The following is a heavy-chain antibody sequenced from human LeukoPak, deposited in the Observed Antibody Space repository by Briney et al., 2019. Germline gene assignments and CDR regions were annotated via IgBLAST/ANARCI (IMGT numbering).Heavy chain of an antibody. J-gene: IGHJ4*02. V-gene: IGHV3-74*01. CDR2: INTDGSTT. D-gene: IGHD2-8*02. CDR3: ARVPYHGNSLVD. CDR1: GFTFTSYW. Sequence: GGSLRLSCAASGFTFTSYWMHWVRQAPGKGLVWVSRINTDGSTTTCADSVKGRFTISRDNAKNTLSLQMNSLRAEDTAVYYCARVPYHGNSLVDWGQGTLVTVSS.